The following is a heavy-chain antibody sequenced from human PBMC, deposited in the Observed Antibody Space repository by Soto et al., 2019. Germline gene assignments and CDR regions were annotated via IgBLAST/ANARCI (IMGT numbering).Heavy chain of an antibody. CDR2: LSNTGRRT. V-gene: IGHV3-23*01. J-gene: IGHJ4*02. D-gene: IGHD1-26*01. CDR3: ATEMGATQGPFDN. CDR1: VFPFVANA. Sequence: LRLSCVVSVFPFVANAMSWVRQAPGKGLEWVSGLSNTGRRTSYADSVKGRFNISRDNSENTVYLQMNSLRVEDTAVYYCATEMGATQGPFDNWGQGTLVTVSS.